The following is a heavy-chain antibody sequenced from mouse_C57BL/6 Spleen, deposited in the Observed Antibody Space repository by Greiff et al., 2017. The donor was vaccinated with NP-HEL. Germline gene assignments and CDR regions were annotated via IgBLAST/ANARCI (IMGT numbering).Heavy chain of an antibody. CDR3: ARRGDYYGSQAWFAY. CDR2: IYPGSGST. CDR1: GYTFTSYW. Sequence: VQLQESGAELVKPGASVKMSCKASGYTFTSYWITWVKQRPGQGLEWIGDIYPGSGSTNYNEKFKSKATLTVDTSSSTAYMQLSSLTSEDSAVYYCARRGDYYGSQAWFAYWGQGTLVTVSA. V-gene: IGHV1-55*01. J-gene: IGHJ3*01. D-gene: IGHD1-1*01.